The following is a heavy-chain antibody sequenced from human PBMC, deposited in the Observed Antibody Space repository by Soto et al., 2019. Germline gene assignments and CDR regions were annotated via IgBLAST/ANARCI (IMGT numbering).Heavy chain of an antibody. CDR2: IYPGDSDT. CDR1: GYSFTSYW. CDR3: ARYPFGMQSHYNYYMDV. Sequence: PGESLKISCKGSGYSFTSYWIGWVRQMPGKGLEWMGIIYPGDSDTRYSPSFQGQVTISADKSISTAYLQWSSLKASDTAMYYCARYPFGMQSHYNYYMDVWGTGTTVNVSS. V-gene: IGHV5-51*01. J-gene: IGHJ6*03. D-gene: IGHD3-16*01.